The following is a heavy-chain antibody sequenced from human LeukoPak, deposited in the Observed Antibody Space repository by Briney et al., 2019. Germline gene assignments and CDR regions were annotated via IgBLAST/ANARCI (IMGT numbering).Heavy chain of an antibody. CDR2: ISSSSSYI. D-gene: IGHD2-15*01. J-gene: IGHJ3*02. V-gene: IGHV3-21*01. CDR1: GFTFSSYS. CDR3: ARDGSSDAFDI. Sequence: GGSLRLSCAASGFTFSSYSMNWVRQAPGKGLEWVSSISSSSSYIYYADSVKGRFTISRDNAKNSLYLQMNSLRAEDTAVYYCARDGSSDAFDIWGQGTMVTVSS.